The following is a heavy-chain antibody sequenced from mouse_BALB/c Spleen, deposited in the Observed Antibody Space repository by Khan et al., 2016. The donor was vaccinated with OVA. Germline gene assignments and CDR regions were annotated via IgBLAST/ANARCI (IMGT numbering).Heavy chain of an antibody. CDR3: ARNSYMYDFAY. V-gene: IGHV2-2*01. J-gene: IGHJ3*01. CDR2: IWSGGST. Sequence: VELQQSGPGLVQPSQSLSITCKVSGFSLTTYGVHWVRQSPGQGLEWLGVIWSGGSTEYNAPIISRLSISKDNTKSSTFFKMNSLQADDTAMYYCARNSYMYDFAYWGQGTLVTVSA. CDR1: GFSLTTYG. D-gene: IGHD2-14*01.